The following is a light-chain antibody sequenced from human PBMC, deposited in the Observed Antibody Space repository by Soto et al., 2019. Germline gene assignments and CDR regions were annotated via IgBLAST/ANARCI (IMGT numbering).Light chain of an antibody. CDR1: RGIRNY. V-gene: IGKV1-27*01. J-gene: IGKJ4*01. CDR3: QKYTNVPA. Sequence: EIQMPQFPSSCFALEEEESTIPSRPSRGIRNYLAWYQQIPGKVPKLLISAASTLQSGVPSRFSGSGSGTDFTLTISSLQPEDVATYYCQKYTNVPAFGGGTKVEIK. CDR2: AAS.